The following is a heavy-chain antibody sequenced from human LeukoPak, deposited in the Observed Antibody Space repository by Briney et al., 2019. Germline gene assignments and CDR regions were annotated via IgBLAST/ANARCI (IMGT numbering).Heavy chain of an antibody. CDR2: IIGDGGGS. D-gene: IGHD3-10*02. CDR1: GFTFYVYA. V-gene: IGHV3-43*02. J-gene: IGHJ6*02. CDR3: AKYNMFYYYYGMDV. Sequence: GGPLRLSCAASGFTFYVYAVHCVRHAPGRGLEWVSLIIGDGGGSYYADSVKGRFTISRDNSKNSLYLQMNSLRTEDTALYYCAKYNMFYYYYGMDVWGQGTTVTVSS.